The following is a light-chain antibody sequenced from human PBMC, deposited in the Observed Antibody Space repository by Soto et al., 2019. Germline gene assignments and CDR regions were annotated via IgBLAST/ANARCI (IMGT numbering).Light chain of an antibody. CDR3: QQYNSYSWT. V-gene: IGKV1-5*03. CDR1: QSISSW. Sequence: DIQMTQSPSTLSASVGDRVTITCRASQSISSWLAWYQQKPGKAPKLLIYKESSLESGVPSRFSDSGSGTEFTLTISSLQPDDFATYYCQQYNSYSWTFGQGTKVEIK. CDR2: KES. J-gene: IGKJ1*01.